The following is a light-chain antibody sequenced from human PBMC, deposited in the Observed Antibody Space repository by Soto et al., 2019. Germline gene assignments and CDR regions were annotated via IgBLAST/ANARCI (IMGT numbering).Light chain of an antibody. CDR3: MRGTHWPSS. Sequence: DVVMTQSPLSLPVTLGQPASISCRSSQSLVYSDGNTYLNWFQQRPGQSPRRLIYKVSNRDSGVPDRFSGSGSGTDFTLKISRVEAEDVGIYYCMRGTHWPSSFGQGTKVDIK. J-gene: IGKJ1*01. V-gene: IGKV2-30*01. CDR1: QSLVYSDGNTY. CDR2: KVS.